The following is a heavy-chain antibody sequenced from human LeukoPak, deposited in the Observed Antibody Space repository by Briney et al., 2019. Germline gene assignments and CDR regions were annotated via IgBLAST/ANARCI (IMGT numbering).Heavy chain of an antibody. V-gene: IGHV1-2*02. Sequence: ASVKVSCKASGYTFTGYYMHWVRQAPGQGLEWMGWINPNSGGTNYAQKFQGRVTMTRDTSISTAYMELSRLRSDDTAVYYCARDAVGAIRFFDYWGQGTLVTVSS. CDR3: ARDAVGAIRFFDY. CDR2: INPNSGGT. D-gene: IGHD1-26*01. J-gene: IGHJ4*02. CDR1: GYTFTGYY.